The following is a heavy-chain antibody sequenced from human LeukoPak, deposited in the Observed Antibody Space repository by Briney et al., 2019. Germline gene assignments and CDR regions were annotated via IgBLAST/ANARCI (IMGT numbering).Heavy chain of an antibody. CDR1: GYTFTSYD. Sequence: ASVKVSCKASGYTFTSYDINWVRQATGQGLEWMGWMNPNSGNTGYAQKFQGRVTITRNTSISTAYMELSSLRSEDTAVYYCARGIRALVRYFDWPLGGYYYYMDVWGKGTTVTISS. D-gene: IGHD3-9*01. J-gene: IGHJ6*03. CDR2: MNPNSGNT. CDR3: ARGIRALVRYFDWPLGGYYYYMDV. V-gene: IGHV1-8*03.